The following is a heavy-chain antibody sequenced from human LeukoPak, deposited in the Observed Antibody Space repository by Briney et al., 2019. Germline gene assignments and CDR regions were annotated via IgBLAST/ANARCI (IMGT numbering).Heavy chain of an antibody. V-gene: IGHV3-15*01. CDR2: IKSKTEGGTR. J-gene: IGHJ3*01. D-gene: IGHD3-22*01. CDR3: TTGRTYFFESSGYYSGASDV. Sequence: GGSLRLSCTVSGFAFTNAWMSWVRQAPGKGLEWVGRIKSKTEGGTRDYAAPVKGRFTISRDDSKNTLYLQMNSLKIDDTAVYYCTTGRTYFFESSGYYSGASDVWGQGTTVTVSS. CDR1: GFAFTNAW.